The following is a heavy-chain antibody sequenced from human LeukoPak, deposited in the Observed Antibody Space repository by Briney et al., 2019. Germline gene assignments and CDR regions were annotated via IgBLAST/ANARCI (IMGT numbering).Heavy chain of an antibody. J-gene: IGHJ5*02. D-gene: IGHD3-3*01. Sequence: KSSQTLSLTCTVSGGSISSGSYYWSWIRQPAGKGLEWIGRIYTSGSTNYNPSLKSRVTISVDTSKNQFSLKLSSVTAADTAVYYCARGTDFWSGYPQTLYNWFDPWGQGTLVTVSS. CDR1: GGSISSGSYY. V-gene: IGHV4-61*02. CDR2: IYTSGST. CDR3: ARGTDFWSGYPQTLYNWFDP.